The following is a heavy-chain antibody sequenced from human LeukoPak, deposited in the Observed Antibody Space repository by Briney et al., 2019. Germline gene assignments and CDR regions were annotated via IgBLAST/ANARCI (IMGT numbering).Heavy chain of an antibody. D-gene: IGHD6-19*01. CDR2: ISGSGGST. J-gene: IGHJ4*02. Sequence: GGSLRPSCAASGFTFSSYAMCWVRQAPGKGLEWVSAISGSGGSTYYADSVKGRFTICRDNSKNTLYLQMNSLRAEDTAVYYCAKDLVIAVGGTFDYWGQGTLVTVSS. CDR3: AKDLVIAVGGTFDY. CDR1: GFTFSSYA. V-gene: IGHV3-23*01.